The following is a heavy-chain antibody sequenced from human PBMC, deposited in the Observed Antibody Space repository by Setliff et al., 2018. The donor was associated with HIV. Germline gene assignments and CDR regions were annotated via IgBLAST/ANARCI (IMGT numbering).Heavy chain of an antibody. J-gene: IGHJ4*02. CDR3: ARARDIAVAGYFDY. Sequence: SETMSLTCAVSGGSISSSNWWSWVRQPPGKGLEWIGEIYHRRSTNYNPSLKSRVTISVDKSKNQFSLKLSSVTAADTAVYYCARARDIAVAGYFDYWGQGTLVTVSS. D-gene: IGHD6-19*01. CDR1: GGSISSSNW. CDR2: IYHRRST. V-gene: IGHV4-4*02.